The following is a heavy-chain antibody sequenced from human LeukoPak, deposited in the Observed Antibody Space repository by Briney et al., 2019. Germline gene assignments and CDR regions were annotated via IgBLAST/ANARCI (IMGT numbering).Heavy chain of an antibody. V-gene: IGHV3-30*18. Sequence: GRSLRLSCAASGITFGSYGMHWVRQAPGKGLEWVAVISYDGSNQYYADSVKGRFTISRDNSKNTLYLQMNSLRAEDTAVYYCAKVGVRYYYYYYMDVWGKGTTVTISS. CDR3: AKVGVRYYYYYYMDV. J-gene: IGHJ6*03. CDR1: GITFGSYG. CDR2: ISYDGSNQ. D-gene: IGHD2-8*01.